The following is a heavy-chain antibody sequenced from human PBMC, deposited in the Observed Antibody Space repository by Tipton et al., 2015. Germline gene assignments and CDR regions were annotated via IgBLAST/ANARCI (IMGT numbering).Heavy chain of an antibody. Sequence: QLVQSGAEVKKPGSSVKVSCETSGGTFSDYSVSWVRQAPGRGLEWVGGIIPNVRLQRFAQRFQNRAMITVNESQTIVYMDLSSLESDDTAIYYCALHPSTTVWLGGIECWGQGTLVTVSS. J-gene: IGHJ4*02. V-gene: IGHV1-69*01. CDR1: GGTFSDYS. CDR3: ALHPSTTVWLGGIEC. CDR2: IIPNVRLQ. D-gene: IGHD3-16*01.